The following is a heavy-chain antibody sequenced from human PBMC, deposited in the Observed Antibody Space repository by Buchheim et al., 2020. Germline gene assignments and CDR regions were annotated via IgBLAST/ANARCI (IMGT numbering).Heavy chain of an antibody. CDR3: AKDLCWAATDGAPTDY. D-gene: IGHD2-15*01. Sequence: QVQLVESGGGVVQPGRSLRLSCAASGFTFSSYGMHWVRQAPGKGLEWVAVISYDGSNKYYADSVKGRFTISRDNSKNTLYLQMNSLRAEDTAVYYCAKDLCWAATDGAPTDYWGQGTL. CDR2: ISYDGSNK. CDR1: GFTFSSYG. J-gene: IGHJ4*02. V-gene: IGHV3-30*18.